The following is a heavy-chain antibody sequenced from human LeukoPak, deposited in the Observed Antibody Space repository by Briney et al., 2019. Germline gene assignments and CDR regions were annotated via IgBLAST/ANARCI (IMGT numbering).Heavy chain of an antibody. J-gene: IGHJ4*02. CDR1: GGSISSSSYN. D-gene: IGHD6-13*01. V-gene: IGHV4-39*01. CDR2: IYYSGST. CDR3: ARQTIAAAGMGY. Sequence: SETLSLTCTVSGGSISSSSYNWGWIRQPPGKGLEWIGSIYYSGSTYYNPSLKSRVTISVDTSKNQFSLKLSSVTAADTAVYYCARQTIAAAGMGYWGQGTLVTVSS.